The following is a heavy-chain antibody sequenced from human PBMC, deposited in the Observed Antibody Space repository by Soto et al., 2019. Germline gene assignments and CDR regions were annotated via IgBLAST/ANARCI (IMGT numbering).Heavy chain of an antibody. D-gene: IGHD1-1*01. CDR1: GGTFSSYA. Sequence: QVQLVQSGAEVKKPGSSVKVSCKASGGTFSSYAISWVRQAPGQGLEWMGGIIPIFGTANYAQKFQGRVTITADEATSKAYKKLSRLRSKDTAVYYCARGELDPLLYYYGMDVWGQGTTVTVSS. J-gene: IGHJ6*02. V-gene: IGHV1-69*01. CDR3: ARGELDPLLYYYGMDV. CDR2: IIPIFGTA.